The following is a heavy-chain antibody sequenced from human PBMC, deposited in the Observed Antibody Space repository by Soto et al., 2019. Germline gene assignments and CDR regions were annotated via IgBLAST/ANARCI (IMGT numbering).Heavy chain of an antibody. CDR2: ISNDGRNK. J-gene: IGHJ4*02. CDR3: AKDINDFWSGYYTGVGFDY. Sequence: QVQLVESGGGVVQPGRSLRLSCAASGFTFSSYGMHWVRQAPGKGLEWVAVISNDGRNKYYADSVKGRFTISRDNSKXXLXXQMNSLRAEDTAVYYCAKDINDFWSGYYTGVGFDYWGQGTLVTVSS. D-gene: IGHD3-3*01. V-gene: IGHV3-30*18. CDR1: GFTFSSYG.